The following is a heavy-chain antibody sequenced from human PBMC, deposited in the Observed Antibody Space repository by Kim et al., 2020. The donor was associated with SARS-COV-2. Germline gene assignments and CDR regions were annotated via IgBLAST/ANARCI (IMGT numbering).Heavy chain of an antibody. J-gene: IGHJ4*02. Sequence: YSRYTYYSPYLKSRVTISVDSSNNQFSLKLSSVTAADTAVYYCATLDIVDYWGQGTLVTVSS. V-gene: IGHV4-39*01. CDR3: ATLDIVDY. CDR2: YSRYT. D-gene: IGHD5-12*01.